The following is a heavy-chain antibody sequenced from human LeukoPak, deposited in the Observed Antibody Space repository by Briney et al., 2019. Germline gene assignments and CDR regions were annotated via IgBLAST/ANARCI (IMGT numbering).Heavy chain of an antibody. V-gene: IGHV4-30-4*08. Sequence: SQTLSLTCTVSGGSISSGDYYWSWIRQPPGKGLEWIGYIYYSGSTYYNPSLKSRVTISVDTSKNQFSLKLSSVTAADTAVYYCARGLFYDFWSGREKRPLDYWGQGSLVTVSS. J-gene: IGHJ4*02. CDR2: IYYSGST. CDR1: GGSISSGDYY. D-gene: IGHD3-3*01. CDR3: ARGLFYDFWSGREKRPLDY.